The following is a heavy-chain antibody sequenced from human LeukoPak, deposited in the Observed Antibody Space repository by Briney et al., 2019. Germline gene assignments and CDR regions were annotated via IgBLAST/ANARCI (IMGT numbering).Heavy chain of an antibody. V-gene: IGHV1-69*13. J-gene: IGHJ4*02. CDR3: ARSLGYCSSTSCPAGFY. D-gene: IGHD2-2*01. CDR1: GGTFSSYA. Sequence: SVKVSCKASGGTFSSYAISWVRQAPGQGLEWMGGIIPIFGTANYAQKFQGRVTITADESTSTAYMELSSLRSEDTAVYYCARSLGYCSSTSCPAGFYWGQGTLVTVSS. CDR2: IIPIFGTA.